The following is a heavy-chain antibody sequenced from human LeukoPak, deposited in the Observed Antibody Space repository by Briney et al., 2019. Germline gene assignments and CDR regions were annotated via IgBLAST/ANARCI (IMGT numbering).Heavy chain of an antibody. Sequence: ASVKVSCKASGYTFTGYYMHWVRQAPGQGLEWMGWINPNSGGTNYAQKFQGRVTMTRDTSISTAYMELSGLRSDDTAVYYCARDQEDYTLGYYYMDVWGKGTTVTVSS. CDR1: GYTFTGYY. CDR2: INPNSGGT. J-gene: IGHJ6*03. CDR3: ARDQEDYTLGYYYMDV. V-gene: IGHV1-2*02. D-gene: IGHD4-11*01.